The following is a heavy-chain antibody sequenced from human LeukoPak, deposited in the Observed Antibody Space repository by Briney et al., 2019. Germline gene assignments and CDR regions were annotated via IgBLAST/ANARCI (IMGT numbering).Heavy chain of an antibody. CDR2: ISSSSSYI. V-gene: IGHV3-21*01. CDR3: ARGYDFWSGYPGY. J-gene: IGHJ4*02. CDR1: GFTFSSYS. D-gene: IGHD3-3*01. Sequence: GVSLRLSCAASGFTFSSYSMNWVRQAPGKGLECVSSISSSSSYIDYADSVKVRFTISRDNAKHSLYLKMNSLRDEDTAVYYCARGYDFWSGYPGYWGQGTLVTVSS.